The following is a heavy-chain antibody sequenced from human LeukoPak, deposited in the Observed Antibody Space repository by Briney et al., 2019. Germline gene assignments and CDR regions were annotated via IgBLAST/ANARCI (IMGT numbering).Heavy chain of an antibody. J-gene: IGHJ4*02. D-gene: IGHD3-3*02. CDR1: GFTFNNYI. CDR3: GKHSAPVLAAARFDY. Sequence: GGPLRLSCAPSGFTFNNYIVNWVRQAPGKGVEWVSSNSSNCDYIYYADTVKGRFTIPRDNSKNTLYLQMNSLRAEDTALYYCGKHSAPVLAAARFDYWGQGNLVTVSS. V-gene: IGHV3-21*04. CDR2: NSSNCDYI.